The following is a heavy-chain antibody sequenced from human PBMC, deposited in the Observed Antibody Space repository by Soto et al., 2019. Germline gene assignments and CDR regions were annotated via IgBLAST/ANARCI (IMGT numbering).Heavy chain of an antibody. CDR2: ISSSSSYI. V-gene: IGHV3-21*01. CDR3: ARDPGAFPPNNGYGDS. CDR1: GFTFSSYS. Sequence: EVQLVESGGGLVKPGGALRLSCAASGFTFSSYSMNWVRQAPGKGLEWVSSISSSSSYIYYADAVKGRFTISRDNAKNSLYLQMNSLRAEDTAVYYCARDPGAFPPNNGYGDSWGQGTLVTVSS. D-gene: IGHD5-12*01. J-gene: IGHJ4*02.